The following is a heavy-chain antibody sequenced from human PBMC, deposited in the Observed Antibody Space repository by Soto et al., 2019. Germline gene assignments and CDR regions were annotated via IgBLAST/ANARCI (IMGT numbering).Heavy chain of an antibody. CDR2: INHSGST. V-gene: IGHV4-34*01. Sequence: SETLSLTCAVYGGSFSGYYWSWIRQPPGKGLEWIGEINHSGSTNYNPSLKSRVTISVDTSKNQFSLKLSSVTAADTAVYYCARGSRVAAAGTSVLYYYGMDVWGQGTTVTVSS. D-gene: IGHD6-13*01. J-gene: IGHJ6*02. CDR1: GGSFSGYY. CDR3: ARGSRVAAAGTSVLYYYGMDV.